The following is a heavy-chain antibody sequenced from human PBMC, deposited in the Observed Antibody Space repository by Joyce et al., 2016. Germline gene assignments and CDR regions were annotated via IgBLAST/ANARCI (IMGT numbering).Heavy chain of an antibody. J-gene: IGHJ4*02. CDR1: GFAFSTFA. CDR2: IGGNGAAT. D-gene: IGHD3-3*01. V-gene: IGHV3-23*04. Sequence: EVQLAQSGRGLVQPGGSLRLSCAASGFAFSTFAMTWVRQVPGKGLEWVASIGGNGAATYYADSVKGRFTISRDNSRDTLYLQMNSLRVDDTAMYYCAKGILLNLAVVPSDTWGQGTLVTVSS. CDR3: AKGILLNLAVVPSDT.